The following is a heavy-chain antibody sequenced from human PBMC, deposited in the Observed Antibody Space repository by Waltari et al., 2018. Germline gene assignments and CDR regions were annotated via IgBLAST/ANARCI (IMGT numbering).Heavy chain of an antibody. V-gene: IGHV5-51*01. D-gene: IGHD1-1*01. Sequence: EVQLVQSGAEVRKPGASLKISCKVSGFNFATNWIAWVRQMPGKGLEWMGVIYPDDSDIRYSPSFQGHVTISADKSINTAYLQWSSLKASDTSVYFCARGKQLFDYWGQGTLVTVSS. J-gene: IGHJ4*02. CDR3: ARGKQLFDY. CDR1: GFNFATNW. CDR2: IYPDDSDI.